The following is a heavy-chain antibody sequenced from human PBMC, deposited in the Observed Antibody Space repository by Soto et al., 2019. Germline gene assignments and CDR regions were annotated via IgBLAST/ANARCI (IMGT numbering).Heavy chain of an antibody. J-gene: IGHJ4*02. V-gene: IGHV4-31*03. CDR1: GGSISSGGYY. Sequence: SETLSLTCTVSGGSISSGGYYWSWIRQHPGKGLEWIGYIYYSGSTYYNPSLKSRVTISVDTSKNQFSLKLSSVTAADTAVYYCARVLNPGWLVEYYFDYWGQGTLLPVSS. CDR3: ARVLNPGWLVEYYFDY. CDR2: IYYSGST. D-gene: IGHD6-19*01.